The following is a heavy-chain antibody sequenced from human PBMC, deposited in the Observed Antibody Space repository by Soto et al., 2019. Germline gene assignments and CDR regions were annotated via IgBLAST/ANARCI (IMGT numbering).Heavy chain of an antibody. J-gene: IGHJ5*02. D-gene: IGHD1-20*01. CDR1: GYTFTDFG. CDR2: ISAYNGNA. CDR3: AREGYNSGRTGFGP. V-gene: IGHV1-18*04. Sequence: ASVKVSCKASGYTFTDFGVSWGRQAPGQELEWLGWISAYNGNANYAQKIQDRATMTTDASTTTAYMELRSLRIDDTAVYYCAREGYNSGRTGFGPWGQGTLVTVSS.